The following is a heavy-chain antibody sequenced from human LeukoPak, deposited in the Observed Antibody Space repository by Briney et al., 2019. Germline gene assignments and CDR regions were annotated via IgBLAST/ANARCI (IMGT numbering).Heavy chain of an antibody. V-gene: IGHV3-23*01. CDR2: INHSGDST. CDR1: GFTFSNAW. J-gene: IGHJ6*03. D-gene: IGHD2-15*01. CDR3: ARKGCSGGSCESEDYYYYYMDV. Sequence: GGSLRLSCAASGFTFSNAWMSWVRQAPGKGLDWVSDINHSGDSTNYADSVKGRFTISRDNSKNTMYLEMNSLRAEDTAVYYCARKGCSGGSCESEDYYYYYMDVWGKGTTVTVSS.